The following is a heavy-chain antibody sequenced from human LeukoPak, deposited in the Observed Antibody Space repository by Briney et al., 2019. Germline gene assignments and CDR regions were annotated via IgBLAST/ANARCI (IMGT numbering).Heavy chain of an antibody. J-gene: IGHJ2*01. CDR2: VYRSGNT. V-gene: IGHV4-59*01. D-gene: IGHD2-15*01. CDR1: GGSISQYY. CDR3: ARVKYSAYSFFDL. Sequence: PSETLSLTCTLSGGSISQYYWSWLRQPPGKGPEWIGYVYRSGNTNYNPSLKNRVTISVDTSKNHFSLNLTSVTAADTAVYYCARVKYSAYSFFDLWGRGTLVTVSS.